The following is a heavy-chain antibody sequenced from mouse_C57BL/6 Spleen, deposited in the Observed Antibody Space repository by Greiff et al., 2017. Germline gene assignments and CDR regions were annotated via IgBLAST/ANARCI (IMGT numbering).Heavy chain of an antibody. J-gene: IGHJ2*01. D-gene: IGHD1-1*01. CDR1: GYAFSSSW. Sequence: VKLQESGPELVKPGASVKISCKASGYAFSSSWMNWVKQRPGKGLEWIGRIYPGDGDTNYNGKFKGKATLTADKSSSTAYMQLSSLTSEDSAVYFCARWKDYGSSPYFDYWGQGTTLTVSS. CDR2: IYPGDGDT. CDR3: ARWKDYGSSPYFDY. V-gene: IGHV1-82*01.